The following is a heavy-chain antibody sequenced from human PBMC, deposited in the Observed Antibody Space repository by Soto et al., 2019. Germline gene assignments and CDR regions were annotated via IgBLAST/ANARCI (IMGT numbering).Heavy chain of an antibody. CDR2: IYWDDDK. V-gene: IGHV2-5*02. Sequence: QITLKESGPTLVKPTQTLTLTCTFSGFSLSTSGMGVGWIRQPPGKALEWLALIYWDDDKHYSPSLKSRLTITKDTXXNXVXXTMTNMDPVDTATYYCAHRRAYCTGGSCYSIWFDPWGQGTLVTVSS. D-gene: IGHD2-15*01. J-gene: IGHJ5*02. CDR1: GFSLSTSGMG. CDR3: AHRRAYCTGGSCYSIWFDP.